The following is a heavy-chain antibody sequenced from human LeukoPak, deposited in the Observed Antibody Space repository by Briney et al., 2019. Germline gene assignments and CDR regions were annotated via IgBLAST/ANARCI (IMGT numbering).Heavy chain of an antibody. CDR1: GFTFSSYS. D-gene: IGHD2-15*01. J-gene: IGHJ4*02. Sequence: PGGSLRLSCAASGFTFSSYSMNWVRQAPGKGLEWVSSISSSSTYIYYADSVKGRFTISRDNAKNSLYLQMNSLRAEDTAVYYRARESSPGIVVAPFDSWGQGTLVTVSS. CDR2: ISSSSTYI. V-gene: IGHV3-21*01. CDR3: ARESSPGIVVAPFDS.